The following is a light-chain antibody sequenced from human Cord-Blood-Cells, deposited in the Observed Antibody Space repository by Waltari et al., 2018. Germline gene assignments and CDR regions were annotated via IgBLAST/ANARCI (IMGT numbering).Light chain of an antibody. CDR1: QSISSW. V-gene: IGKV1-5*03. CDR3: QQYNSYSRT. Sequence: DIQMTQSPSPLSASVGDRGTITCRASQSISSWLAWYQQKPGKAPKLLIYKASSLESGVPSRFSGSGSGREFTLTISSLQPDDFATYYCQQYNSYSRTFGQGTKVEIK. CDR2: KAS. J-gene: IGKJ1*01.